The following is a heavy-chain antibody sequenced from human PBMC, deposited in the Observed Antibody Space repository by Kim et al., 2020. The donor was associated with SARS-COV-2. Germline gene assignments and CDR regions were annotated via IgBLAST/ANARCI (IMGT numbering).Heavy chain of an antibody. D-gene: IGHD3-22*01. V-gene: IGHV1-3*01. CDR2: INACNGNT. J-gene: IGHJ4*02. Sequence: ASVKVSCKASGYTFTSYAMHWVRQAPGQRLEWMGWINACNGNTKYSQKFQGRVTITRDTSASTAYMELSSLRSEDTAVYYCARGYYDSSGYWGFDYWGQG. CDR1: GYTFTSYA. CDR3: ARGYYDSSGYWGFDY.